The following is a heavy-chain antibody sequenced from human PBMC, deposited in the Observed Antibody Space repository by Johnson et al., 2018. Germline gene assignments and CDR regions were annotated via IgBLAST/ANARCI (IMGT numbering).Heavy chain of an antibody. CDR1: GFTFGDYA. CDR3: TRGGYSPAV. J-gene: IGHJ3*01. CDR2: IRSTANGGTT. V-gene: IGHV3-49*03. D-gene: IGHD2-15*01. Sequence: VQLQESGGGLVQXGRSLRLXCTTSGFTFGDYAMTWFRQAPGKGLEWVGFIRSTANGGTTEDAPSVKGRFTISRDDSESIAYLQMNSLKTEDTGVYYCTRGGYSPAVWGQGTMVTVSS.